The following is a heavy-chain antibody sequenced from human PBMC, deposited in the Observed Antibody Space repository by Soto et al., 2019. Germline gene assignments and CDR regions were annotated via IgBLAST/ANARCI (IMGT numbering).Heavy chain of an antibody. J-gene: IGHJ4*02. CDR2: VDPEDGET. D-gene: IGHD1-1*01. V-gene: IGHV1-69-2*01. Sequence: EVQLVQSGAEVKNPGTTVKISCKASGYTFTVYYIHWVQQAPGKGLKWMGLVDPEDGETIYAEKFQGRVTMTADTSTDTAYMELSSLRSEDTAVYYCATVETPGTTPFDSWGQGTLVTASS. CDR3: ATVETPGTTPFDS. CDR1: GYTFTVYY.